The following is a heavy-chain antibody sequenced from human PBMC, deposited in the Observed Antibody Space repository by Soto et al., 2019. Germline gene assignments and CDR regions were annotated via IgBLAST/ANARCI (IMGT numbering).Heavy chain of an antibody. Sequence: PGGSLKLSCGASGVTVWSRAMIWVRQAPGEGLEWVSTITDSGGDAKYADSVRGRFAISRDNSKKTLYLQMSSLTAEDSAIYYCARGSTDSYPGSRIFDFWGRGTLVTVSS. CDR1: GVTVWSRA. CDR2: ITDSGGDA. J-gene: IGHJ4*02. V-gene: IGHV3-23*01. D-gene: IGHD3-10*01. CDR3: ARGSTDSYPGSRIFDF.